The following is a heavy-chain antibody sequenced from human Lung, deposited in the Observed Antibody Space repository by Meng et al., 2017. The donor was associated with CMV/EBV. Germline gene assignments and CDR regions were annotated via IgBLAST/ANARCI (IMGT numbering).Heavy chain of an antibody. CDR1: DGSISSYY. CDR3: ATNVYCGGDCFDSFDV. CDR2: IYNSGST. D-gene: IGHD2-21*02. J-gene: IGHJ3*01. V-gene: IGHV4-59*01. Sequence: SDGSISSYYWSWIRQPPGKGLEWIGYIYNSGSTNYNPSLKSRITMSVDTSKNQFSLKLSSVTAADTAVYYCATNVYCGGDCFDSFDVWGQGTMVTVSS.